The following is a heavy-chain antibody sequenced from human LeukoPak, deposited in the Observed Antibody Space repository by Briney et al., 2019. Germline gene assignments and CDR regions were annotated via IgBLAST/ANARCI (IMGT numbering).Heavy chain of an antibody. CDR1: GYTFTNYD. CDR3: ARRVRGVVIFSRTQGSFDL. D-gene: IGHD3-10*01. Sequence: ASVKVSCKASGYTFTNYDINWVRQATGQGLEWMGWMHPSNGDTGYAQKFQGRVTMTRNTSTTTAYMELSSLRSDDTAVYYCARRVRGVVIFSRTQGSFDLWGQGTLVTVSS. CDR2: MHPSNGDT. V-gene: IGHV1-8*01. J-gene: IGHJ3*01.